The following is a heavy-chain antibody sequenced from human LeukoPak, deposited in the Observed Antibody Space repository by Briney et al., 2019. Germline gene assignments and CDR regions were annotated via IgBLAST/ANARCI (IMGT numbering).Heavy chain of an antibody. J-gene: IGHJ4*02. CDR2: ISDSGDST. CDR3: ARDHRGIFSPFDY. V-gene: IGHV3-23*01. CDR1: GFTFSIYG. Sequence: GGTLRLSCAVSGFTFSIYGMSWVRQAPGKGLEWVSAISDSGDSTYYADSVKGRFTISRDNAKNSLYLQMNSLRAEDTAVYYCARDHRGIFSPFDYWGQGTLVTVSS.